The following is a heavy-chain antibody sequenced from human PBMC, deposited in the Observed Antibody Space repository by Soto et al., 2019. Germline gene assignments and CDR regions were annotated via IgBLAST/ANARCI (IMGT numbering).Heavy chain of an antibody. CDR2: VYPGDSET. J-gene: IGHJ6*02. V-gene: IGHV5-51*01. Sequence: GESLKISCKASGYRFTAYWIGWLRQKPGEGPEWMGVVYPGDSETRYSPSLQGQVTISVDKSISTAYLQWSSLKTSDTAMYFCSRGGLWLGDERPFYKDGMGVWGQGTTVTVAS. CDR3: SRGGLWLGDERPFYKDGMGV. CDR1: GYRFTAYW. D-gene: IGHD3-10*01.